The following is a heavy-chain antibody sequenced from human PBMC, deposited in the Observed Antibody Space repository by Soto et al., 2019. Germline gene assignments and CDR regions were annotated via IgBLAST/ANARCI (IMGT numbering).Heavy chain of an antibody. D-gene: IGHD3-3*01. Sequence: PXGTLSLTFTVSGGSVSSGSYYWSWIRQPPGKGLEWIGYIYYSGSTNYNPSLKSQVTISVDTSKNQFSLKLSSVTAADTAVYYCATGNYDYRYYYYGMDVWGQGTTVTVSS. J-gene: IGHJ6*02. CDR1: GGSVSSGSYY. CDR3: ATGNYDYRYYYYGMDV. V-gene: IGHV4-61*01. CDR2: IYYSGST.